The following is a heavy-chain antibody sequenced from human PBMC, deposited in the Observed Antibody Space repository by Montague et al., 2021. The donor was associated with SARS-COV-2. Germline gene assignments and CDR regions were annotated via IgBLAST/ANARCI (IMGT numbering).Heavy chain of an antibody. CDR1: GASVSSRSYY. V-gene: IGHV4-39*01. CDR3: ATLPPSITIFGVVQGYYFDD. Sequence: SETLSLTCTVSGASVSSRSYYWGWIRQPPGKGLEWIGFKYYSGSTYYNPTLKSRVTISVDTSKNQSSLKLSSVTAAGTAVYYCATLPPSITIFGVVQGYYFDDWGQGTLVTVSS. CDR2: KYYSGST. D-gene: IGHD3-3*01. J-gene: IGHJ4*02.